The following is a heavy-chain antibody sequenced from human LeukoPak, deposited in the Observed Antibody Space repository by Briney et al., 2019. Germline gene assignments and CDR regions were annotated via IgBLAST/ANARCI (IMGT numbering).Heavy chain of an antibody. CDR1: GFTFSSYS. Sequence: GGSLRLSCAASGFTFSSYSMNWVRQAPGRGLEWVSSISSSSSYIYYADSVKGRFTISRDNAKNSLYLQMNSLRAEDTAVYYCARESGAAATDYWGQGTLVTVSS. CDR3: ARESGAAATDY. V-gene: IGHV3-21*01. J-gene: IGHJ4*02. CDR2: ISSSSSYI. D-gene: IGHD2-15*01.